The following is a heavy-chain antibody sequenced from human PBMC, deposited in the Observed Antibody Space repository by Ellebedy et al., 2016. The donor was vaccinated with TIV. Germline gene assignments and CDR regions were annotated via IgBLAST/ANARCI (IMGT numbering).Heavy chain of an antibody. CDR2: IDQDGSEK. CDR1: GFTFSSYW. CDR3: AKDRPSDY. Sequence: GESLKISCAASGFTFSSYWMSWVRQAPGKGLEWVANIDQDGSEKHYVDSVKGRFTISRDNSENTLYMQMNNLRAEDTAVYYCAKDRPSDYWGQGTLVTVSS. V-gene: IGHV3-7*03. J-gene: IGHJ4*02.